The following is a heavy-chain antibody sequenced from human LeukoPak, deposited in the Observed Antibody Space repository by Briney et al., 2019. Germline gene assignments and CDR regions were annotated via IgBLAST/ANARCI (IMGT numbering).Heavy chain of an antibody. V-gene: IGHV3-21*04. CDR3: ARDSGYSGYSDY. D-gene: IGHD5-12*01. J-gene: IGHJ4*02. CDR1: EFTFSSYS. Sequence: GGSLRLSCAASEFTFSSYSMNWIRQAPGKGLEWVSSISSSSSYIYYADSVKGRFTISRDNAKNSLNLQMNSLRAEDTAVYYCARDSGYSGYSDYWGQGTLVTVSS. CDR2: ISSSSSYI.